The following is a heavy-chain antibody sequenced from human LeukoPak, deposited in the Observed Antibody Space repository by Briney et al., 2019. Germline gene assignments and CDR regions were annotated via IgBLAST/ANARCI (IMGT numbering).Heavy chain of an antibody. D-gene: IGHD3-10*01. J-gene: IGHJ4*02. CDR2: TIGSGYNT. CDR3: AKGGSPFGELSNYFDY. V-gene: IGHV3-23*01. CDR1: GFTFSNYA. Sequence: GGSLRLSCAASGFTFSNYAMSWVRQAPGKGLEWVSATIGSGYNTYYADSVKGRFAISRDNSKNTLYLQMNSLRAEGTAVYYCAKGGSPFGELSNYFDYWGQGTLVTVSS.